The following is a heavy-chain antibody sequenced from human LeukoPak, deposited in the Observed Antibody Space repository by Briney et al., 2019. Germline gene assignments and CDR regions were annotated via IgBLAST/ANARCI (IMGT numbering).Heavy chain of an antibody. V-gene: IGHV3-21*01. Sequence: GGSETLFCAVSGFTFSSYDMNWVRQAPGKGLEWVSSISSSSNYIHYADSVKGRFTISRDNAKNSLYLQMNSLRAEDTAVYFCARGTLGAWGWWGQGTLVTVSA. CDR3: ARGTLGAWGW. J-gene: IGHJ1*01. CDR1: GFTFSSYD. CDR2: ISSSSNYI. D-gene: IGHD6-19*01.